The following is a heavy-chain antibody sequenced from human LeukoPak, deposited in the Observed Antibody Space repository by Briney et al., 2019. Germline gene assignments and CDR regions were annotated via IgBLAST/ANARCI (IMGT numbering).Heavy chain of an antibody. CDR3: ATKQWLAPPPDS. Sequence: GGSLRLSCAASGFTFSKYWMLWVRQAPGNGLEGVSRINTDGTVTTYADSVKGRFTVSRDNADNTMFLQMNSVRDEDTAVYYCATKQWLAPPPDSWGQGTPVTVSS. V-gene: IGHV3-74*01. CDR2: INTDGTVT. D-gene: IGHD6-19*01. CDR1: GFTFSKYW. J-gene: IGHJ4*02.